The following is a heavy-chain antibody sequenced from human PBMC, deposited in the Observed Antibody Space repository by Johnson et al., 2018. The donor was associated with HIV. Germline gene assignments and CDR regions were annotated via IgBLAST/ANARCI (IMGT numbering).Heavy chain of an antibody. CDR1: GFTFDDYA. D-gene: IGHD3-22*01. CDR3: AKDMSYDSRGEAVDI. J-gene: IGHJ3*02. Sequence: QLVESGGGVVQPGGSLRLSCAVSGFTFDDYAMHWVRQAPGKGLEWVSGISWNSGSIDYADSVKGRFTISRDNAKNSLYLQMNSLRAEDTAFYYCAKDMSYDSRGEAVDIWGQGTMVTVSS. CDR2: ISWNSGSI. V-gene: IGHV3-9*01.